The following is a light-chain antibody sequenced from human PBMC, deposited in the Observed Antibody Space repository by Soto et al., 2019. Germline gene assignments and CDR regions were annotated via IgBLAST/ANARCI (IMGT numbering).Light chain of an antibody. CDR1: QSISSY. V-gene: IGKV1-39*01. CDR2: AAS. CDR3: HQYYSIPTT. Sequence: IQITQSPSSLSTSVGDRLTITYRASQSISSYLNWYQQKPGKAPKLLIYAASSLQSGVPSRFSGSGSGTDFTLTISSLQAEDVAVYYCHQYYSIPTTFGPGTKVDIK. J-gene: IGKJ3*01.